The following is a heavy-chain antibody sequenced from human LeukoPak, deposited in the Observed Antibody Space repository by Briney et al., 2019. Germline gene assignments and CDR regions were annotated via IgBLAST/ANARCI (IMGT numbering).Heavy chain of an antibody. CDR2: MDTDGRIT. V-gene: IGHV3-74*01. CDR3: ATDVTGSEDR. Sequence: GGSLRLSCVVSGFPSGNFWMHWVRQVPGKGLVWVARMDTDGRITDYADSVKGRFTISRDNARNTLYLQMRSLRADDTALYYCATDVTGSEDRWGQGTLVTVSS. D-gene: IGHD6-25*01. CDR1: GFPSGNFW. J-gene: IGHJ5*02.